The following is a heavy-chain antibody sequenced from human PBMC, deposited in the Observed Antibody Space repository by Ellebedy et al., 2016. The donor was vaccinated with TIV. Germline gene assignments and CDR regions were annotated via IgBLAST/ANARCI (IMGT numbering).Heavy chain of an antibody. J-gene: IGHJ6*03. V-gene: IGHV4-39*07. D-gene: IGHD5-18*01. CDR3: ARDGPRGYSYGIYYYYYMDV. CDR1: GGSISSSSYY. Sequence: SETLSLXXTVSGGSISSSSYYWGWIRQPPGKGLEWIGSIYYSGSTYYNPSLKSRVTISVDTSKNQFSLKLSSVTAADTAVYYCARDGPRGYSYGIYYYYYMDVWGKGTTVTVSS. CDR2: IYYSGST.